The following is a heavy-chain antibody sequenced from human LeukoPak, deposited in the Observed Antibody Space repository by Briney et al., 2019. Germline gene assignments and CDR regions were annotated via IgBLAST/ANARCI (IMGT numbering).Heavy chain of an antibody. Sequence: ASVKVSCKASGGTFSSYAISWVRQAPGKGLEWMGGFDPEDGETIYAQKFQGRVTMTEDTSTDTAYMELSSLRSEDTAVYYCATASLRGYCSSTSCSSFDYWGQGTLVTVSS. J-gene: IGHJ4*02. CDR2: FDPEDGET. V-gene: IGHV1-24*01. CDR3: ATASLRGYCSSTSCSSFDY. D-gene: IGHD2-2*01. CDR1: GGTFSSYA.